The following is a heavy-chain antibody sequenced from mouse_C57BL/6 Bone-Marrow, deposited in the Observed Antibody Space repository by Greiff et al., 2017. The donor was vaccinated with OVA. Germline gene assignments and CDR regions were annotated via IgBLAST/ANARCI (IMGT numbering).Heavy chain of an antibody. CDR3: AIRGGTNYAMDY. V-gene: IGHV1-80*01. CDR1: GYAFSSYW. CDR2: IYPGDGDT. Sequence: QVQLKESGAELVKPGASVKISCKASGYAFSSYWMNWVKQRPGKGLEWIGQIYPGDGDTNYNGKFKGKATLTADKSSSTAYMQLSSLTSEDSAVYFCAIRGGTNYAMDYWGQGTSVTVSS. D-gene: IGHD3-2*02. J-gene: IGHJ4*01.